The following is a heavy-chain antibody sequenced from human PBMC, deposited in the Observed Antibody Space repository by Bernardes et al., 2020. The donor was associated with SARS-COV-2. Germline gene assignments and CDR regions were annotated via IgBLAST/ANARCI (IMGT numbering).Heavy chain of an antibody. CDR2: IYYSGST. CDR1: GGSISSSSYY. CDR3: ARFQDSNYPRYYYYGMDV. D-gene: IGHD4-4*01. Sequence: SETLSLTCTVSGGSISSSSYYWGWIRQPPGKGLEWIGSIYYSGSTYYNPSLKSRVTIAVDTSKNQFSLKLSSVTAADTAVYYCARFQDSNYPRYYYYGMDVWGQGTTVTVSS. V-gene: IGHV4-39*01. J-gene: IGHJ6*02.